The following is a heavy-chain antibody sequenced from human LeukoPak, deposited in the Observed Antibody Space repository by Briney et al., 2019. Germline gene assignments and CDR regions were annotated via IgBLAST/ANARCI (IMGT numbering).Heavy chain of an antibody. CDR2: ITGSGGSK. J-gene: IGHJ5*02. CDR3: AKVGRQQLVRAWFDP. D-gene: IGHD6-13*01. CDR1: GFTFSNYG. Sequence: GGSLRLSCAASGFTFSNYGMNWVRQAPGKGLEWVSGITGSGGSKYYADSVKGRFTISRDNSKNTLYLQMNSLRAEDTAVYYCAKVGRQQLVRAWFDPWGQGTLVTVSS. V-gene: IGHV3-23*01.